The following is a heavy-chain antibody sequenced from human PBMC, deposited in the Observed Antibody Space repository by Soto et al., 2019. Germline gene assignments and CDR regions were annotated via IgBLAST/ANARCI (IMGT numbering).Heavy chain of an antibody. V-gene: IGHV4-39*01. D-gene: IGHD6-19*01. Sequence: PSETLSLTCTVSGGSISSSSYYWGWIRQPPGKGLEWIGYIYYSGSPYYNPSLKSRVTISVDTSKNQFSLKLSSATAADTAVYYCAVPAASVAGASGSYYYYGMDVWGQGTTVTVSS. CDR3: AVPAASVAGASGSYYYYGMDV. CDR1: GGSISSSSYY. CDR2: IYYSGSP. J-gene: IGHJ6*02.